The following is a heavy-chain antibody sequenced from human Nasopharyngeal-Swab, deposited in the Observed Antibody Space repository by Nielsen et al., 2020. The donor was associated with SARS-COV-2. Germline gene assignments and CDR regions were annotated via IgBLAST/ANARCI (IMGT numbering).Heavy chain of an antibody. CDR3: ADPPSGY. Sequence: GGSLRLSCGGSGFTFSDYWMSWVRQSPEKGLEWVANIKQDGTLKSYVDSVKGRFIISRDNAKNSLDLQMNSLRVEDTAVYYCADPPSGYWGQGTRVTVSS. J-gene: IGHJ4*02. CDR2: IKQDGTLK. CDR1: GFTFSDYW. V-gene: IGHV3-7*03. D-gene: IGHD3-10*01.